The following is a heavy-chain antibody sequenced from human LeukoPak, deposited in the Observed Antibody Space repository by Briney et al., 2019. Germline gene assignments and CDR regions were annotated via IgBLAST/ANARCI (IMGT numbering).Heavy chain of an antibody. J-gene: IGHJ4*02. CDR2: INHSGST. CDR1: GGSFSGYY. CDR3: ARVYSSLSPGGDY. Sequence: SETLSLTCAVYGGSFSGYYWSWIRQPPGKGLEWIGEINHSGSTNYNPSLKSRVTISVDTSKNQFSLKLSSVTAADTAVYYCARVYSSLSPGGDYWGQGTLVTVSS. V-gene: IGHV4-34*01. D-gene: IGHD6-13*01.